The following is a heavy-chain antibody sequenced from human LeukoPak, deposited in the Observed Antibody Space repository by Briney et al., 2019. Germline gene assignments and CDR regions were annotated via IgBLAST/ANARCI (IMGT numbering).Heavy chain of an antibody. CDR1: GFTFSSYW. CDR2: IKQDGSEK. J-gene: IGHJ4*02. CDR3: ARDSYFDWLLPFDY. V-gene: IGHV3-7*01. Sequence: GGSLRLSRAASGFTFSSYWMSWVRQAPGKGLEWVANIKQDGSEKYYVDSVKGRFTISRDNAKNSLYLQMNSLRAEDTAVYYCARDSYFDWLLPFDYWGQGTLVTVSS. D-gene: IGHD3-9*01.